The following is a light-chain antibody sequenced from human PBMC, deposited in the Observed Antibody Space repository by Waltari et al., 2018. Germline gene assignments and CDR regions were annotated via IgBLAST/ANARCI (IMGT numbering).Light chain of an antibody. Sequence: QSALTQPASVSGSPGQSITISCTGTSSDVGGYNYVSWYQRHPGKAPKLRIHEVSKWTQGVSNRFSMSKSGNTVSLTRSGLQGEDDADYYCMSYTSSSTVVFGVVTKLTVV. V-gene: IGLV2-14*01. CDR2: EVS. CDR1: SSDVGGYNY. J-gene: IGLJ2*01. CDR3: MSYTSSSTVV.